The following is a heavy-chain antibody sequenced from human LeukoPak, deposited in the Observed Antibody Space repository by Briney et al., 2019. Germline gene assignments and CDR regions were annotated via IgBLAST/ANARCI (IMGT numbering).Heavy chain of an antibody. CDR3: ARDRPATGYMDV. CDR2: INPSGGST. CDR1: GSTFTSYG. Sequence: GASVKVSCKASGSTFTSYGISWVRQAPGQGLEWMGIINPSGGSTSYAQKFQGRVTMTRDTSTSTVYMELSSLRSEDTAVYYCARDRPATGYMDVWGKGTTVTISS. J-gene: IGHJ6*03. V-gene: IGHV1-46*01. D-gene: IGHD6-6*01.